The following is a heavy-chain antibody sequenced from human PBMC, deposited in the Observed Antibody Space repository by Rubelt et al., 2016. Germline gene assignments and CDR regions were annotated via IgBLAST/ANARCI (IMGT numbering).Heavy chain of an antibody. CDR1: GYTFTSYG. CDR3: ARDSGSPRGGGHDY. V-gene: IGHV1-18*01. D-gene: IGHD1-26*01. Sequence: QVQLVQSGAEVKKPGASVKVSCKASGYTFTSYGISWVRQAPGQELEWLGWISAYNGNTTYAQKLQGRVTMTTDTSTGTADMERRSLRSDDTAVYYFARDSGSPRGGGHDYWGQGTLVTVSS. J-gene: IGHJ4*02. CDR2: ISAYNGNT.